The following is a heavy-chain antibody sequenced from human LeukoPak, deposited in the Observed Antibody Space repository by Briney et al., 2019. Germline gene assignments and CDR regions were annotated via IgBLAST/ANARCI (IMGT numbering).Heavy chain of an antibody. Sequence: SETLSLTCAVYGGSFSGYYWSWIRQPPGKGLEWIGEINHSGSTNYNPSLKSRVTISVDTSKNQFSLKLSSVTAADTAVYYCARVMVRGGAFDIWGQGTMVTVSS. J-gene: IGHJ3*02. V-gene: IGHV4-34*01. CDR1: GGSFSGYY. CDR2: INHSGST. D-gene: IGHD3-10*01. CDR3: ARVMVRGGAFDI.